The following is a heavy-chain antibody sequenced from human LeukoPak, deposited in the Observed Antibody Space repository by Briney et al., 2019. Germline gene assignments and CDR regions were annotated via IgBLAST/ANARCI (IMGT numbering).Heavy chain of an antibody. V-gene: IGHV1-2*04. J-gene: IGHJ1*01. CDR1: GYIFTGYY. CDR2: INPNTGGT. D-gene: IGHD6-19*01. Sequence: ASVKASCKASGYIFTGYYLHWVRQAPGQGLEWMGWINPNTGGTNYAQKFQEWVTMTRDTSISTVYMELSRLRSDDTAVYYCARSVHSAGYDEYFQYWGQGTLVIVSS. CDR3: ARSVHSAGYDEYFQY.